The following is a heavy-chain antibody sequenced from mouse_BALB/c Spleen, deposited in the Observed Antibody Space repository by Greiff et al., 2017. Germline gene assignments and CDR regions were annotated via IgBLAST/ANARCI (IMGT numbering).Heavy chain of an antibody. J-gene: IGHJ3*01. Sequence: EVQLQESGAELVRPGALVKLSCKASGFNIKDYYMHWVKQRPEQGLEWIGWIDPENGNTIYDPKFQGKASITADTSSNTAYLQLSSLTSEDTAVYYCAGGDGYHARFAYWGQGTLVTVSA. CDR1: GFNIKDYY. CDR3: AGGDGYHARFAY. CDR2: IDPENGNT. V-gene: IGHV14-1*02. D-gene: IGHD2-3*01.